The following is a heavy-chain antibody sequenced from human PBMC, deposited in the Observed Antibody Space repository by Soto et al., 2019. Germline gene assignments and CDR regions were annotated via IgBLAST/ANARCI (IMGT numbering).Heavy chain of an antibody. CDR3: ARDGTGGVLGLNKYYYVDV. CDR2: ISAYNGDT. Sequence: QVRLVQSGAEVKKPGAAVKVSCKASGYTFITHGISWVRQAPGQGLEWMGRISAYNGDTKYAQKFQGRVTLTTDKSPTTAYMGMRSLRSDDTAVYYCARDGTGGVLGLNKYYYVDVWGEGTTVTVSS. CDR1: GYTFITHG. D-gene: IGHD2-8*02. V-gene: IGHV1-18*01. J-gene: IGHJ6*03.